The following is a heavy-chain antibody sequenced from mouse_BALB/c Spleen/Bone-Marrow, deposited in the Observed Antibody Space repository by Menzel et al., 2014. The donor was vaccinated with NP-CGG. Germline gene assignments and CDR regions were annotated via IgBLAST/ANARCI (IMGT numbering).Heavy chain of an antibody. V-gene: IGHV3-6*02. J-gene: IGHJ2*01. CDR1: GYSITSGYY. Sequence: VQLQQSGPGLVKPSQPLSLTCSVTGYSITSGYYWNWIRQFPGNRLEWMGYITYDGSSNYNPSLKNRISITRDTSENQFFLKLNSVTTEDTATYYCARDHYYGSSYLDYWGQGTTLTVSS. CDR3: ARDHYYGSSYLDY. D-gene: IGHD1-1*01. CDR2: ITYDGSS.